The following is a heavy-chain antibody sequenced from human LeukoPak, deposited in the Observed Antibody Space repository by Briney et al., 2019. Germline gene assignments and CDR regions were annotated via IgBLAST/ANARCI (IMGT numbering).Heavy chain of an antibody. J-gene: IGHJ4*02. Sequence: KPSETLSLTCIVSGGSISSSSYYWGWIRQPPGKGLEWIGSVYYSGSTYYNPSLKSRVTISVDTSKNQFSLKLSSVTAADTAVYYCARGRSFGYWGQGTLVTVSS. CDR3: ARGRSFGY. V-gene: IGHV4-39*07. CDR2: VYYSGST. CDR1: GGSISSSSYY. D-gene: IGHD3-10*01.